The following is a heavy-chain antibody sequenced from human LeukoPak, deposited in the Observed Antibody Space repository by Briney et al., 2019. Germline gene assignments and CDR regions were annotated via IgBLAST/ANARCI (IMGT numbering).Heavy chain of an antibody. CDR3: TGDMPASSRPSDY. J-gene: IGHJ4*02. CDR1: GFTFSHTW. V-gene: IGHV3-15*01. Sequence: GGSLTLSSPASGFTFSHTWMSWVRQAQGMGLEWVGCIKSKTDRGTKDCAGPVKPRFAIPREDQKTTLYAEINSMKTEDTTVYYCTGDMPASSRPSDYWGEGTLLSV. CDR2: IKSKTDRGTK. D-gene: IGHD2-15*01.